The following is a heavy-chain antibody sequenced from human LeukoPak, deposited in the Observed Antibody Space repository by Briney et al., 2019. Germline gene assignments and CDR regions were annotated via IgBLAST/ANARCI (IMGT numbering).Heavy chain of an antibody. CDR3: ARVVRSAYYFDY. D-gene: IGHD3-16*01. Sequence: SVIYSGSSTYCTDSVKRRFTISRENSKNALYLQMNSLRAEDTAVYYCARVVRSAYYFDYWGQGTLVTVSS. J-gene: IGHJ4*02. V-gene: IGHV3-53*01. CDR2: IYSGSST.